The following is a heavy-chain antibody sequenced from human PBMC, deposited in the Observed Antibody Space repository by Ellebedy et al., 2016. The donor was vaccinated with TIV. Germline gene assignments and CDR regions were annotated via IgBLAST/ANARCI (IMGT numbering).Heavy chain of an antibody. Sequence: PGGSLRLSCAASGFTFSSYGMPWVRQAPGKGLEWVAVIWYDGSNKYYADSVKGRFTISRDKSKNTLYLQMNSLRAEDTAVYYCARDRAAAGTYYFDYWGQGTLVTVSS. CDR1: GFTFSSYG. V-gene: IGHV3-33*08. D-gene: IGHD6-13*01. J-gene: IGHJ4*02. CDR3: ARDRAAAGTYYFDY. CDR2: IWYDGSNK.